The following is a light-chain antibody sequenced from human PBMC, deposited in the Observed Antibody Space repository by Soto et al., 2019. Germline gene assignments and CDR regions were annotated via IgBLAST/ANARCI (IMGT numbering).Light chain of an antibody. CDR1: QAVNTR. CDR2: LAS. CDR3: QQYNSYYPWT. Sequence: EIVLTQSPATLSSFPGDRVTLSCRASQAVNTRLAWYQHKPGQAPRLLIYLASNRAAGVPARFSGSGSGTEFTLTISSLQPDDFATYYCQQYNSYYPWTFGQGTKVDIK. J-gene: IGKJ1*01. V-gene: IGKV3D-15*01.